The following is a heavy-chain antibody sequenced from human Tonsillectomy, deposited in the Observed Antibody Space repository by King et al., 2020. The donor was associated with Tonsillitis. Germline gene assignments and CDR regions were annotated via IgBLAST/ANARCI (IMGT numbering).Heavy chain of an antibody. D-gene: IGHD3-9*01. V-gene: IGHV3-21*01. J-gene: IGHJ6*02. CDR2: ISSSSSYI. Sequence: VQLVESGGGLVKPGGSLRLSCAASGFTFSSYSMNWVRQAPGKGLEWVSSISSSSSYIYYADSVKGRFTISRDNAKNSLYLQMNSLRAEDTAVYYCARDGAVLRYFDWNNYYYYYGMDVWGQGTTVTVSS. CDR3: ARDGAVLRYFDWNNYYYYYGMDV. CDR1: GFTFSSYS.